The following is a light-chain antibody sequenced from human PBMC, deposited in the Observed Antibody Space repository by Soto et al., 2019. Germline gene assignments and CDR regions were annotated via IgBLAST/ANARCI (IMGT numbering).Light chain of an antibody. V-gene: IGKV3-20*01. Sequence: EIVLTQSPGTLSLSPGERATLSCRASQSVRSSFLAWYQQKPGQAPRLLIYGASSMATGIPDRFSGSGSGTDFTLTIGRLEPEDFAVYYCQRYGSSPLTFGPGTKVNI. CDR2: GAS. J-gene: IGKJ3*01. CDR1: QSVRSSF. CDR3: QRYGSSPLT.